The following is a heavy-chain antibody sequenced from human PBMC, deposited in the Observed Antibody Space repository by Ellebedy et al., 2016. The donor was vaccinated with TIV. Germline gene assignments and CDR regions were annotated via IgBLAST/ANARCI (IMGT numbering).Heavy chain of an antibody. Sequence: GESLKISXAASGFTVSSNYMSWVRQAPGKGLEWVSVIYSGGSTNYADSVKGRFTISRDNAKNSLYLQMNSLRAEDTAVYYCARDQYGGYTPDYWGQGTLVTVSS. CDR3: ARDQYGGYTPDY. D-gene: IGHD5-12*01. J-gene: IGHJ4*02. CDR2: IYSGGST. V-gene: IGHV3-53*01. CDR1: GFTVSSNY.